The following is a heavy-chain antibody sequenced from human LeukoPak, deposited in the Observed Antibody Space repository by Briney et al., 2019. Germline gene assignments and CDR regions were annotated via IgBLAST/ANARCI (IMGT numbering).Heavy chain of an antibody. J-gene: IGHJ3*02. CDR2: ISSSSSYI. CDR1: GFTFSSNS. D-gene: IGHD5-18*01. V-gene: IGHV3-21*01. Sequence: GGSLRLSCVASGFTFSSNSMNWVRQAPGKGLEWVSCISSSSSYIYYADSVKGRFTISRDNAKNSLYLQMNSLRAEDTAVYYCARTTSGYTYGSAFDIWGQGTMVTVSS. CDR3: ARTTSGYTYGSAFDI.